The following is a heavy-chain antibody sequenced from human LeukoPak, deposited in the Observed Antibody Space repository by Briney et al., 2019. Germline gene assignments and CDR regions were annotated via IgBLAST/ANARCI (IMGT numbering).Heavy chain of an antibody. CDR3: ASGSYYFDY. V-gene: IGHV4-38-2*01. Sequence: SETLSLTCAVSGYSISSGYYWGWIRQPPGKGLEWIGSIYHSGSTYYNPSLMSRVTISVDTSKNQFSLKLSSVTGADTAVYYCASGSYYFDYWGQGTLVTVSS. J-gene: IGHJ4*02. D-gene: IGHD1-26*01. CDR2: IYHSGST. CDR1: GYSISSGYY.